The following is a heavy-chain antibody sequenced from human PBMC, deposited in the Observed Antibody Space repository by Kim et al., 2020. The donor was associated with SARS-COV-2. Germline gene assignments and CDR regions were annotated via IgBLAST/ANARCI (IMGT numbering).Heavy chain of an antibody. Sequence: STNYNPSLKSRVTISVDTSKNQFSLKLSSVTAADTAVYYCAREGYYKFDYWGQGTLVTVSS. V-gene: IGHV4-59*01. CDR3: AREGYYKFDY. CDR2: ST. D-gene: IGHD1-26*01. J-gene: IGHJ4*02.